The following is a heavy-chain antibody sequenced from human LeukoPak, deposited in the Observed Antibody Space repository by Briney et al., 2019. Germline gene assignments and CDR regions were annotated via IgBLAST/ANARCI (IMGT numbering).Heavy chain of an antibody. V-gene: IGHV3-64*01. D-gene: IGHD4-23*01. CDR1: GFTFSSYA. CDR3: ARGKLRAFDI. Sequence: GGSLRLSCAASGFTFSSYAMHWVRHAPGKGLEYVSAISSNGGSTYYANSVKGRFTISRDNSKNTLYLQMGSLRAEDMAVYYCARGKLRAFDIWGQGTMVTVSS. J-gene: IGHJ3*02. CDR2: ISSNGGST.